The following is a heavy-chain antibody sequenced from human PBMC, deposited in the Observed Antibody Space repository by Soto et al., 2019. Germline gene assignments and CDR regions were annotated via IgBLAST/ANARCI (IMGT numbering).Heavy chain of an antibody. Sequence: ASVKVSCKASGYTFTSYGISWVRQAPGQGLEGMGGISAYNGNTNYAQKLQGRVTMTTDKSTSTAYMELRSLRSDDTAVYYCARDSGSSSSGYYGMDVWGQGNT. CDR2: ISAYNGNT. V-gene: IGHV1-18*01. J-gene: IGHJ6*02. CDR3: ARDSGSSSSGYYGMDV. CDR1: GYTFTSYG. D-gene: IGHD6-6*01.